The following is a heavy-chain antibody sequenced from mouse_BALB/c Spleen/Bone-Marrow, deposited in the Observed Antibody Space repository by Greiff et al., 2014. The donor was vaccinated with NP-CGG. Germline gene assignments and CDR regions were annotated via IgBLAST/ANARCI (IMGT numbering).Heavy chain of an antibody. CDR2: IWAGGST. J-gene: IGHJ1*01. D-gene: IGHD4-1*01. Sequence: VQLVESGPGLVAPSQSLSITCTVSGFSLTSYGVHWVRQPPGKGLEWLGVIWAGGSTNYNSALTSRLSISKDNSKSQVFLKMNSRQTDDTAMYYCARDWDWYFDVWGAGTTVTVSS. CDR3: ARDWDWYFDV. V-gene: IGHV2-9*02. CDR1: GFSLTSYG.